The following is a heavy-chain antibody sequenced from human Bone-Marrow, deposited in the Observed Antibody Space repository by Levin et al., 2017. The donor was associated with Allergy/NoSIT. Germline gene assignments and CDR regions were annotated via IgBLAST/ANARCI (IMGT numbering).Heavy chain of an antibody. CDR1: GGSISSGTYY. CDR3: ARESGYAARLDY. V-gene: IGHV4-61*02. CDR2: IYTSGST. Sequence: TSETLSLTCTVSGGSISSGTYYWTWIRQPAGKGLEWIGRIYTSGSTNYSPSLKSRVTISPDTSKNQVSLRLTFVTAADTAMYYCARESGYAARLDYWGQGTLVTVSS. J-gene: IGHJ4*02. D-gene: IGHD3-16*01.